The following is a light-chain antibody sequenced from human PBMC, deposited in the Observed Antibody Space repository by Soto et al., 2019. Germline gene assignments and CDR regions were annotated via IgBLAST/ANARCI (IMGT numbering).Light chain of an antibody. J-gene: IGKJ5*01. CDR2: GAS. CDR3: QHYTLYLAP. CDR1: QDISTY. V-gene: IGKV1-5*01. Sequence: RLTQSPSSLSASVGDTVTISCRASQDISTYLAWYQQKPGKAPTLLIFGASSLHNGVPPRFAGSGSGSEFTLTINRLQPDDFATYFCQHYTLYLAPFGQGTRV.